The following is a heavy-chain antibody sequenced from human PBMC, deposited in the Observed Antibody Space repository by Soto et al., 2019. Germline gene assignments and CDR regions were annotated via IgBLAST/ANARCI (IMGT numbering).Heavy chain of an antibody. V-gene: IGHV3-33*01. CDR1: GFTFNSYG. CDR3: ERDTRTVTTANGMDV. D-gene: IGHD4-4*01. J-gene: IGHJ6*02. Sequence: GCLRRACSASGFTFNSYGMHWVRQAPGKGLEWVAVIWYDGSNKYYADSVKGRFTISRDNSKNTLYLQMNSLRAEDTAVYYCERDTRTVTTANGMDVWGQGTTVTVYS. CDR2: IWYDGSNK.